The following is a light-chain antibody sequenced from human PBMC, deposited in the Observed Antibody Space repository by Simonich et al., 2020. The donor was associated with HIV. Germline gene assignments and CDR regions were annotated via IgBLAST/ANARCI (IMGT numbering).Light chain of an antibody. CDR1: SSDVGGYNY. CDR2: EVS. J-gene: IGLJ3*02. V-gene: IGLV2-8*01. CDR3: SSYAGSNNWV. Sequence: QSALTQPPSASGSPGQSVTISCTGTSSDVGGYNYVSWYQPHPGKAPKLMIYEVSKRPSGVPDRFSGSKSDNTASLTVSGLQAEDEADYYCSSYAGSNNWVFGGGTKVTVL.